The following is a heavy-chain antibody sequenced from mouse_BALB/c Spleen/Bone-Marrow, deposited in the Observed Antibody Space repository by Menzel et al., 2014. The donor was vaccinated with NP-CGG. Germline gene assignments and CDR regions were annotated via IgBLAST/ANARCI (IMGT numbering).Heavy chain of an antibody. V-gene: IGHV5-4*02. CDR1: GFTFSDYY. CDR2: ISDGGSYT. Sequence: EVQGVESGGGLVKPGGSLKLSCAASGFTFSDYYMYWVRQTPEKRLEWVATISDGGSYTYYPDSVKGRFTISRDNAKNNLYLQMSSRKSEDTAMYYCARRWFAYWGQGTLVTVSA. J-gene: IGHJ3*01. CDR3: ARRWFAY.